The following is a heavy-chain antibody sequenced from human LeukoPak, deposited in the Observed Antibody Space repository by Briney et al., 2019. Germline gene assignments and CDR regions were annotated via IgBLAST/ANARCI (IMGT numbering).Heavy chain of an antibody. Sequence: PGGSLRLSCAGSGYTFSSYAMTWVRQAPGKGLEWVSLISASGSSAYYTDSVKGRFTISRDNSENTLYLQMNSLTAEDTAVYYCAKRYCSGSSCTLFDYWGQGTLVTVSP. D-gene: IGHD2-15*01. CDR3: AKRYCSGSSCTLFDY. CDR2: ISASGSSA. J-gene: IGHJ4*02. CDR1: GYTFSSYA. V-gene: IGHV3-23*01.